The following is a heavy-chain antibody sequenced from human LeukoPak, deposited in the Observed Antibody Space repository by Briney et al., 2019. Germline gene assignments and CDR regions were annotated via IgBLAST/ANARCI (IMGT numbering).Heavy chain of an antibody. CDR1: GFTFSSYA. V-gene: IGHV3-23*01. CDR3: ARDRSYDFWSGYSTPDY. J-gene: IGHJ4*02. Sequence: GGSLRLSCAASGFTFSSYAMSWVRQAPGKGLEWVTAISGSGGSTYYADSVKGRFTISRDNSKNTLDLQMNSLRAEDTAVYYCARDRSYDFWSGYSTPDYWGQGTLSPSPQ. CDR2: ISGSGGST. D-gene: IGHD3-3*01.